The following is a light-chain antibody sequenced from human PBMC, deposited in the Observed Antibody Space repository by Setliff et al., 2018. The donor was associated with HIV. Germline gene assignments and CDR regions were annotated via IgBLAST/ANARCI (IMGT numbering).Light chain of an antibody. J-gene: IGLJ1*01. CDR3: SLYTSSITYV. Sequence: QSALTQPASVSGSPGQSLTISCTGTSSDVGGYNHVSWYQQYPGKAPKLMIYEVSNRPSGVSNRFSGSKSGYTASLTISGLQAEDEADYYCSLYTSSITYVFGTGTKVTVL. CDR2: EVS. V-gene: IGLV2-14*01. CDR1: SSDVGGYNH.